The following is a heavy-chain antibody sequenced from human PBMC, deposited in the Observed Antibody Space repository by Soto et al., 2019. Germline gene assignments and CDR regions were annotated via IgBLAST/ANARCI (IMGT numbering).Heavy chain of an antibody. V-gene: IGHV3-30-3*01. J-gene: IGHJ4*02. CDR1: GFTFRSYA. CDR3: ARDLKEWTGWQLVYW. CDR2: ISYDGTNK. Sequence: GGSLRLSCAASGFTFRSYAMHWVRQAPGKGLEWVAVISYDGTNKYYADSVKGRFTISRDNSKNTLYLQMDSLRTEDTAVYYCARDLKEWTGWQLVYWWGQGTLVTVSS. D-gene: IGHD6-13*01.